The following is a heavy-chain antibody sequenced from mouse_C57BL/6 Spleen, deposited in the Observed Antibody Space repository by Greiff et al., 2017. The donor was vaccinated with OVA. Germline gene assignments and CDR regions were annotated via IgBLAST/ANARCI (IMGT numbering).Heavy chain of an antibody. CDR1: GFSLTSYG. Sequence: VQGVESGPGLVQPSQSLSITCTVSGFSLTSYGVHWVRQSPGKGLEWLGVIWRGGSTDYNAAFMSRLSITKDNSKSQVFFKMNSLQADDTAIYYCAKGNGYWYFDVWGTGTTVTVSS. V-gene: IGHV2-5*01. CDR2: IWRGGST. J-gene: IGHJ1*03. CDR3: AKGNGYWYFDV.